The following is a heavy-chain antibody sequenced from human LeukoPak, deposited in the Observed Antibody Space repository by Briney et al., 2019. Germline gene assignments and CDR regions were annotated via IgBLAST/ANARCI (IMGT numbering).Heavy chain of an antibody. Sequence: SETLSLTCTVSGGSISSYYWSWIRQPPGKGLEWSGYIYTSGSTNYNPSLKSRVTISVDTYKNQVSLKLSYVTAADTAVYYCARLVRLYNWFDPWGQGTLVPVAA. V-gene: IGHV4-4*09. D-gene: IGHD2-15*01. CDR3: ARLVRLYNWFDP. J-gene: IGHJ5*02. CDR1: GGSISSYY. CDR2: IYTSGST.